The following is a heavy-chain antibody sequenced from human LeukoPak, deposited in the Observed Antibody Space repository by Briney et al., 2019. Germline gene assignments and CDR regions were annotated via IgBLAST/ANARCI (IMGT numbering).Heavy chain of an antibody. V-gene: IGHV3-30-3*01. Sequence: PGGSLRLSCAASGFTFSCYAMHWVRQTPGKGLEWVAVISYDGSNKFFADSVKGRFTISRDNSKNTLYLQMNSLRAEDTAVYYCARDFRGALAGTRSYYFDSWGQGTLVTVSS. CDR1: GFTFSCYA. J-gene: IGHJ4*02. CDR3: ARDFRGALAGTRSYYFDS. CDR2: ISYDGSNK. D-gene: IGHD6-19*01.